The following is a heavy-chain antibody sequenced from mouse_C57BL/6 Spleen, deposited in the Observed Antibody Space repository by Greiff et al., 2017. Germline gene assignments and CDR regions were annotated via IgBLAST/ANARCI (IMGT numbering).Heavy chain of an antibody. Sequence: EVQRVESGGDLVKPGGSLKLSCAASGFTFSSYGMSWVRQTPDKRLEWVATISSGGSYTYYPDSVKGRFTISRDNAKNTLYLQMSSLKSEDTAMYYCERQGDSNHEEYYYAMDYWGQGTSVTVSS. J-gene: IGHJ4*01. CDR1: GFTFSSYG. V-gene: IGHV5-6*01. CDR3: ERQGDSNHEEYYYAMDY. CDR2: ISSGGSYT. D-gene: IGHD2-5*01.